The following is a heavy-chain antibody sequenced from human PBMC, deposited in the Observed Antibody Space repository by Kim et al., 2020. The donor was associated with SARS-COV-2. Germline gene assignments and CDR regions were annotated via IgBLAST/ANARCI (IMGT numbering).Heavy chain of an antibody. CDR1: GYTLTELS. CDR2: FDPEDGET. Sequence: ASVKVSCKVSGYTLTELSMHWVRQAPGKGLEWMGGFDPEDGETIYAQKFQGRVTMTEDTSTDTAYMELSSLRSEDTAVYYCATDPYYYDRKKLGAFDIWGQGTMVTVSS. J-gene: IGHJ3*02. CDR3: ATDPYYYDRKKLGAFDI. V-gene: IGHV1-24*01. D-gene: IGHD3-22*01.